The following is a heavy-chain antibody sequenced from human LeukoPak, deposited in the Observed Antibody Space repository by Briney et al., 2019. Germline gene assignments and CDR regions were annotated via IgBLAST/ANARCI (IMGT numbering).Heavy chain of an antibody. CDR3: AGYGDYVARWYFDL. CDR1: GGSISSGGYY. Sequence: SETLSLTCTVSGGSISSGGYYWSWLRQHPGKGLEWIGYIYYSGSTCYNPSLKSRVTISVDTSKNQFSLKLSSVTAADTAVYYCAGYGDYVARWYFDLWGRGTLVTVSS. D-gene: IGHD4-17*01. V-gene: IGHV4-31*03. J-gene: IGHJ2*01. CDR2: IYYSGST.